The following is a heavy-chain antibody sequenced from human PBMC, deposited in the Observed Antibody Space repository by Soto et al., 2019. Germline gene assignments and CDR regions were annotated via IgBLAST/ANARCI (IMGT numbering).Heavy chain of an antibody. J-gene: IGHJ4*02. V-gene: IGHV3-64D*06. Sequence: PGGSLRLSCSASGFTFYSFAMHWVRQAPGKGLEYVAAISSNGGSIYYVDSVKGRFTISRDNSKSTLYLQMSSLRPEDTAVYYCVKGYGSGTYYVEYFDYWGQGTPVTVSS. CDR3: VKGYGSGTYYVEYFDY. D-gene: IGHD3-10*01. CDR2: ISSNGGSI. CDR1: GFTFYSFA.